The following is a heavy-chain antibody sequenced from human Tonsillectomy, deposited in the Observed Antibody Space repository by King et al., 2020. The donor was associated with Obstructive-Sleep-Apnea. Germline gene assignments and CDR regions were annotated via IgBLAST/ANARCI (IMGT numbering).Heavy chain of an antibody. CDR3: AAESPIYYDSSGLYYYYYGMDV. CDR1: GFTFTSSA. CDR2: IVVGSGNT. D-gene: IGHD3-22*01. Sequence: QLVQSGPEVKKPGTSVKVSCKASGFTFTSSAVQWVRQARGQRLEWIGWIVVGSGNTNYAQKFQERVTITRDMSTSTAYMELSSLRSEDTAVYYCAAESPIYYDSSGLYYYYYGMDVWGQGTTVTVSS. V-gene: IGHV1-58*01. J-gene: IGHJ6*02.